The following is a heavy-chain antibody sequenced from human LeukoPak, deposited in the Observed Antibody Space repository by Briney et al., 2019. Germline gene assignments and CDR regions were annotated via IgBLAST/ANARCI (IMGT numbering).Heavy chain of an antibody. Sequence: GGSLRLSCAASAFTFSSYSMNWVRQAPGKGLEWVSHIGIDGATDYADSVKGRFTISRDNAETSLFLQMNSLRDEDTALYYCARTTVVTPRAFDIWGQGTMVTVSS. CDR2: IGIDGAT. D-gene: IGHD4-23*01. J-gene: IGHJ3*02. CDR3: ARTTVVTPRAFDI. V-gene: IGHV3-48*02. CDR1: AFTFSSYS.